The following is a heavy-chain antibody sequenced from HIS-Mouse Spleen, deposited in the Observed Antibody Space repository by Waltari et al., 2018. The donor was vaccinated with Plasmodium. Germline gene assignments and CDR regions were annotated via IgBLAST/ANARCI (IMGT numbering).Heavy chain of an antibody. D-gene: IGHD6-6*01. CDR1: GGSISSSY. V-gene: IGHV4-59*01. CDR3: ARAGGIAARQFDY. J-gene: IGHJ4*02. Sequence: QVQLQESGPGLVKPSETLSLTCTVSGGSISSSYWSWIRQPPGKGLEWIGYIYYSGSTNYNPSLKSRVTISVDTSKNQFSLKLSSVTAADTAVYYCARAGGIAARQFDYWGQGTLVTVSS. CDR2: IYYSGST.